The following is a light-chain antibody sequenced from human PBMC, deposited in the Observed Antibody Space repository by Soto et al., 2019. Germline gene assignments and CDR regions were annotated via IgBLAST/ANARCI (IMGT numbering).Light chain of an antibody. CDR1: RDITDY. CDR3: QNYNSAPWM. CDR2: AAS. Sequence: DIQMTQSPSSLSASVGDRVTITCRASRDITDYLAWDQQKPGQVPKLLIYAASTLQSGVPARFTASGSGTDFTLTITGLQPVDFATYYCQNYNSAPWMFGQGTKVEF. J-gene: IGKJ1*01. V-gene: IGKV1-27*01.